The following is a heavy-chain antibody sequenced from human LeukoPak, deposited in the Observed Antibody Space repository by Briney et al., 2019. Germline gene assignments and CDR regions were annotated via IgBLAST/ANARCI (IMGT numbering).Heavy chain of an antibody. Sequence: PSGGSLRLSCAASGFTFSSYGMHWVRQAPGKGLEWVAFIRYDGSNKYYADSVNGRFTISRDNSKNTLYLQMNSLRAEDTAVYYCARHGSSWYGYFDYWGQGTLVTVSS. V-gene: IGHV3-30*02. CDR1: GFTFSSYG. CDR2: IRYDGSNK. D-gene: IGHD6-13*01. J-gene: IGHJ4*02. CDR3: ARHGSSWYGYFDY.